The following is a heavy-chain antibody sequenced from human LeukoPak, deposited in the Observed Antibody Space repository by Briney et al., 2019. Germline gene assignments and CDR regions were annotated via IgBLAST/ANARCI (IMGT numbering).Heavy chain of an antibody. V-gene: IGHV3-53*01. CDR3: ARDFTRFGDPLYYGMDV. Sequence: GGSLRLSCAASGFTVSSNYMSWVRQAPGKGLEWVSVIYSGISDGLTYYASSVKGRFTISRDNSKDMLYLQMNSLRAEDTAVYYCARDFTRFGDPLYYGMDVWGQGTTVTVSS. D-gene: IGHD3-10*02. CDR1: GFTVSSNY. J-gene: IGHJ6*02. CDR2: IYSGISDGLT.